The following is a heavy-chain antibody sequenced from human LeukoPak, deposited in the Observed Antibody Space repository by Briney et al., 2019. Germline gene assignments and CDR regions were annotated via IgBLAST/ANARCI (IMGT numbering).Heavy chain of an antibody. CDR3: ARDHFDSSGYYYLLGYFEH. CDR1: GYTFTNYY. V-gene: IGHV1-46*01. Sequence: ASGKVSCKASGYTFTNYYVHWVRQAPGQGLEWMGIIKPSGGGTSYALKFQGRVTMTRDTSTSTAYMELSSLRSEDTAVYYCARDHFDSSGYYYLLGYFEHWGQGTLVTVSS. J-gene: IGHJ1*01. D-gene: IGHD3-22*01. CDR2: IKPSGGGT.